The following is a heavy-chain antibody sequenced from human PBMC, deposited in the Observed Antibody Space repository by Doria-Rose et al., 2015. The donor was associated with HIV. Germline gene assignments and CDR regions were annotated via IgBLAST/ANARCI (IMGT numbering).Heavy chain of an antibody. D-gene: IGHD6-13*01. V-gene: IGHV2-26*01. CDR2: IFSDDER. CDR3: ARIKSSRWYHKYYFDF. CDR1: GVSLSSPGMG. J-gene: IGHJ4*02. Sequence: QVTLKESGPVLVKPTETLTLTCTVSGVSLSSPGMGVSWIRQPPGKALEWLANIFSDDERSYKPSLKSRLTISRGTSKSQVVFTMTDMDPVDTATYYCARIKSSRWYHKYYFDFWGQGTLVIVSA.